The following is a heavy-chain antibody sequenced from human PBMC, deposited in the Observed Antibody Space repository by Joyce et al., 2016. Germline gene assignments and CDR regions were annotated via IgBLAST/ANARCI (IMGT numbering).Heavy chain of an antibody. D-gene: IGHD1-1*01. Sequence: EGQLVESGGGLVKPGGSLRLSCAASGFTFSPAWMSWVRQARGKVLEWVAFIKSDTSGGTTDYTAPVKGRFAISRDDSKNTVYLQMNSLKTEDTGIYYCTADDSTRGGFELDYWGQGTLVTVSS. J-gene: IGHJ4*02. CDR1: GFTFSPAW. CDR2: IKSDTSGGTT. CDR3: TADDSTRGGFELDY. V-gene: IGHV3-15*01.